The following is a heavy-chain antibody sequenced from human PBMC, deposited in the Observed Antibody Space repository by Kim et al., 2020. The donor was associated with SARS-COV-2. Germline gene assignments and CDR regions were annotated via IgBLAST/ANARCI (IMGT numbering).Heavy chain of an antibody. CDR3: AHTPAGGRSVTNAFDI. D-gene: IGHD4-17*01. CDR2: IIPIFGTA. CDR1: GGTFSSYA. J-gene: IGHJ3*02. V-gene: IGHV1-69*13. Sequence: SVKVSCKASGGTFSSYAISWVRQAPGQGLEWMGGIIPIFGTANYAQKFQGRVTITADESTSTAYMELSSLRSEDTAVYYCAHTPAGGRSVTNAFDIWGQGTMVTVSS.